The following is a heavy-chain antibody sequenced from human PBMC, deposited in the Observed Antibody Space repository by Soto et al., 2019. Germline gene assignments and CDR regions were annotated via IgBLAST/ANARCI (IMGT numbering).Heavy chain of an antibody. Sequence: GGSLRLSCVASGFTFSTYAMHWVRQAPGKGLEWVAVLSSDESKKYHADSVQGRFTISRDNSKNTLYLQMSSLRAEDAAVYYCAKGFYNVRWYGGSWGQGTLVTVSS. V-gene: IGHV3-30*18. CDR3: AKGFYNVRWYGGS. CDR1: GFTFSTYA. J-gene: IGHJ5*02. CDR2: LSSDESKK. D-gene: IGHD6-13*01.